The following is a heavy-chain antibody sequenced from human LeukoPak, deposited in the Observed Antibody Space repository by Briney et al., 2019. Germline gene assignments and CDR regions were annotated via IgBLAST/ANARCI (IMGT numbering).Heavy chain of an antibody. J-gene: IGHJ6*03. CDR2: IYYSGST. D-gene: IGHD1-1*01. Sequence: PSETLSLTCTVSGGSISSYYWSWIRQPPGKGLEWIGYIYYSGSTNYNPSLKSRVTISVDTSKNQFSLKLSSVTAADTAVYYCARVGNWNSYYYYYYMDVWGKGTTVTVSS. V-gene: IGHV4-59*12. CDR1: GGSISSYY. CDR3: ARVGNWNSYYYYYYMDV.